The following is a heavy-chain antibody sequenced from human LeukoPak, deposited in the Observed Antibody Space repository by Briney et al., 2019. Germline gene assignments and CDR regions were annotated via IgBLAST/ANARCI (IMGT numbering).Heavy chain of an antibody. D-gene: IGHD2-2*01. Sequence: PSETLSLTCTVSGGSISSYYWSWIRQPPGKGLEWIGYIYYSGSTNYNPSLKSRVTISVDTSKNQFSLKLSSVTAADTAVYYCAVGYCSSTSCLDYYYMDVWGKGTTVTISS. V-gene: IGHV4-59*01. CDR2: IYYSGST. J-gene: IGHJ6*03. CDR1: GGSISSYY. CDR3: AVGYCSSTSCLDYYYMDV.